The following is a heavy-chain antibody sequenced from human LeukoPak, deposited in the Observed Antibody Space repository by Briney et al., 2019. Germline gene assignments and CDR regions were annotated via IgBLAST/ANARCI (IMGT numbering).Heavy chain of an antibody. CDR2: IFYSGST. CDR1: GGSISSFY. J-gene: IGHJ4*02. Sequence: PSETLSLTCTVSGGSISSFYWSWIRQPPGKGLEWIGYIFYSGSTNYNPSLKSRVTISVDTSKKQFSLKLTSVTAADTAVHYCARGGTVRTFDYWGQGTLVTVSS. V-gene: IGHV4-59*01. CDR3: ARGGTVRTFDY. D-gene: IGHD4-17*01.